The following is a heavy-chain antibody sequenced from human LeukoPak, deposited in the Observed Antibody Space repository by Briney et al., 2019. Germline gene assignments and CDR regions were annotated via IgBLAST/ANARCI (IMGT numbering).Heavy chain of an antibody. CDR2: INAGNGNT. V-gene: IGHV1-3*01. Sequence: ASVKVSCKASGYTFTSYAMHWVRQAPGQRLEWMGWINAGNGNTKYSQKFQGRVTITRDTSASTAYMELSSLRTEDTAVDYCARTDDILTGGAFDIWGQGTMVTVSS. CDR1: GYTFTSYA. CDR3: ARTDDILTGGAFDI. D-gene: IGHD3-9*01. J-gene: IGHJ3*02.